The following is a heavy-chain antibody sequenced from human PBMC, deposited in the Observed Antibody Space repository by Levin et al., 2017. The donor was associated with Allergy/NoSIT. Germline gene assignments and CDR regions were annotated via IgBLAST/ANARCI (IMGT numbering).Heavy chain of an antibody. Sequence: SLKISCAASGFTFDDYAMHWVRQAPGKGLEWVSGFCWNSGSIGYADSVKGRFTISRDKSKNTLYVEMNSLRTEDTALYYCARDNGGLPHAFDIWGQGTTVIVSS. J-gene: IGHJ3*02. V-gene: IGHV3-9*01. CDR1: GFTFDDYA. CDR3: ARDNGGLPHAFDI. CDR2: FCWNSGSI.